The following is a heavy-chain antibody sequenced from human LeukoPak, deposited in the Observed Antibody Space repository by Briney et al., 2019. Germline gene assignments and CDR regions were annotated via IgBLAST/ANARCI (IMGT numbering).Heavy chain of an antibody. CDR2: IYHSGST. CDR3: ARGPTPEGSYWYFDL. J-gene: IGHJ2*01. CDR1: GGSISSSNW. V-gene: IGHV4-4*02. Sequence: SETLSLTCAVSGGSISSSNWWSWVRQPPGKGLEWIGEIYHSGSTNYNPSFKSRVTISVDKSKNQFSLKLSSVTAADTAVYYCARGPTPEGSYWYFDLWGRGTLVTVSS.